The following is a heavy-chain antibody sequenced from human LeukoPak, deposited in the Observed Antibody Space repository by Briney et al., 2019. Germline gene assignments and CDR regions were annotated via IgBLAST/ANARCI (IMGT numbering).Heavy chain of an antibody. Sequence: GGSLRLSCAASGFTIDDYAMHWVRQAPGKGLEWVSLISWDGGSTYYADSVKGRFTISRDNSKNSLYLQMNSLRAEDTALYYCAKEGRFADTAMADYYYMDVWGKGTTVTVSS. CDR2: ISWDGGST. J-gene: IGHJ6*03. CDR1: GFTIDDYA. CDR3: AKEGRFADTAMADYYYMDV. V-gene: IGHV3-43D*03. D-gene: IGHD5-18*01.